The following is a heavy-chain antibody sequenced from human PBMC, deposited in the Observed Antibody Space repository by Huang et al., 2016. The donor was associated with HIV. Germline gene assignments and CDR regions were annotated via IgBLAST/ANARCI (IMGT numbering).Heavy chain of an antibody. V-gene: IGHV3-21*01. J-gene: IGHJ4*01. Sequence: EVQLVESGGRLVKPGGSLRLSCAASGFTFSSYNMNWVRQAPGKGLEGVSSISNDGKNVFDAESLRVRFTISRDNDKKSLYLEMNSLEAEDTATYYCSRSYGTLGRDYSIDYWGHGTLVTVSS. CDR3: SRSYGTLGRDYSIDY. CDR2: ISNDGKNV. CDR1: GFTFSSYN. D-gene: IGHD2-15*01.